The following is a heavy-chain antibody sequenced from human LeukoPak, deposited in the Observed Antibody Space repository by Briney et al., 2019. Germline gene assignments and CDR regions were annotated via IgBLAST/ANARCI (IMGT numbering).Heavy chain of an antibody. J-gene: IGHJ6*02. V-gene: IGHV4-39*07. D-gene: IGHD3-10*01. CDR2: IYYSGST. CDR1: GGSISSSGYY. Sequence: SETLSLTCTVSGGSISSSGYYWGWFRQPPGKGLEWIASIYYSGSTYYNPSLKSRVTISVDTSKNQFSLKLSSVTAADTAVYYCASLPLLITMVRGVPGYYYYGMDVWGQGTTVTVSS. CDR3: ASLPLLITMVRGVPGYYYYGMDV.